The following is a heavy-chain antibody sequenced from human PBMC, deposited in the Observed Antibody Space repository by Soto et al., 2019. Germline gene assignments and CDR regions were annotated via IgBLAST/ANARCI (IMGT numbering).Heavy chain of an antibody. J-gene: IGHJ4*02. Sequence: SETLSLTCTVSGGSISSGGYYWSWIRQHPGKGLEWIGYIYYSGSTYYNPSLKSRVTISVDTSKNQFSLKLSSVTAADTAVYYCARDSGRYDYVWGSYRYPPRWPYFDYWGQGTLVTVSS. CDR1: GGSISSGGYY. CDR3: ARDSGRYDYVWGSYRYPPRWPYFDY. V-gene: IGHV4-31*03. D-gene: IGHD3-16*02. CDR2: IYYSGST.